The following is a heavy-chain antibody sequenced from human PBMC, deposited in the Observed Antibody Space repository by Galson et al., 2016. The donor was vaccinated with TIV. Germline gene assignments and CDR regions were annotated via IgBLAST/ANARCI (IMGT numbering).Heavy chain of an antibody. D-gene: IGHD3-22*01. CDR1: GFTFSRFA. CDR3: AKMDSSGFDYVRRFDF. V-gene: IGHV3-23*01. CDR2: ISAGGGRT. Sequence: SLRLSCAASGFTFSRFAVSWVRQAPGEGLEWVSGISAGGGRTKYADSVKGRFTISRDNPKNTLYLQMSSLRAEDTAVYFCAKMDSSGFDYVRRFDFWGQGTLATVSS. J-gene: IGHJ4*02.